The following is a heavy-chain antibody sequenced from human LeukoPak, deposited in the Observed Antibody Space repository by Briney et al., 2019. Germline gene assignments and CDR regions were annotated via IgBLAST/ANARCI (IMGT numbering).Heavy chain of an antibody. D-gene: IGHD2-2*02. J-gene: IGHJ5*02. Sequence: AXGYTFTCYYIHWVRQAPGQGLEWMGMINLNDGGTTYAQKFQGRVTMTRDTSTSTVYMELSSLRSEEKALYYCARDRXXCTXTTCYRDNWFDPWGQGTLVTVSS. V-gene: IGHV1-46*01. CDR2: INLNDGGT. CDR3: ARDRXXCTXTTCYRDNWFDP. CDR1: GYTFTCYY.